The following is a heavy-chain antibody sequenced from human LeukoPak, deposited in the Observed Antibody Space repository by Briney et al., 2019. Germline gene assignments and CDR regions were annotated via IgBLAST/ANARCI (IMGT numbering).Heavy chain of an antibody. CDR1: GYTFTCYY. V-gene: IGHV1-2*02. CDR3: ARDPGPLTILGVLYYMDV. Sequence: ASVKVSCKASGYTFTCYYMRWVRQAPGQGLEWMGWINPNSGGTNYAQKFQGRVTMTRDTSISTAYMELSRLRSDDTAVYYCARDPGPLTILGVLYYMDVWGKGTTVTVSS. D-gene: IGHD3-3*01. CDR2: INPNSGGT. J-gene: IGHJ6*03.